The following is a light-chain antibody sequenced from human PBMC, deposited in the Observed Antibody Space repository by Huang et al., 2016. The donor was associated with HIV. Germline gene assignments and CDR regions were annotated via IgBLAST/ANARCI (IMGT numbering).Light chain of an antibody. J-gene: IGKJ2*01. V-gene: IGKV3-20*01. Sequence: DIVLTQSPGTLSLSPGRSATLSCRASQSISNSYFACYQQKPGKAPRRLIYRASSRDTGIPDRCSGSGAGTDFTITSSRLEPEDLAVYYCQQYGSSLPYTVGQGTKLEIK. CDR1: QSISNSY. CDR2: RAS. CDR3: QQYGSSLPYT.